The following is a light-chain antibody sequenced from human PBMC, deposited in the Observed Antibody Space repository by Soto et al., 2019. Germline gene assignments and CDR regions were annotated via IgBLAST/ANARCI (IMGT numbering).Light chain of an antibody. CDR1: SSDVGGYNY. V-gene: IGLV2-11*01. Sequence: QSALTQPRSVSGSPGQSVTISCTGTSSDVGGYNYVSWYQQHPGKAPKPIICDVSKRPSGVPDRFSGSKSGNTASLTISGLQAEDEADYYCCSYAGGPYVFGTGTKVTVL. J-gene: IGLJ1*01. CDR3: CSYAGGPYV. CDR2: DVS.